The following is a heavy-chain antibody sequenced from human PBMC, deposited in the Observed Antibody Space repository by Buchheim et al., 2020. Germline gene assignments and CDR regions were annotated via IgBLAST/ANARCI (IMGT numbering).Heavy chain of an antibody. CDR2: ISDSGGST. J-gene: IGHJ4*02. D-gene: IGHD1-26*01. CDR3: ARDKWRVGSTTQFDY. V-gene: IGHV3-23*01. Sequence: EVQLLESGGGLVQPGGSLRLSCAASGFTFSSYAMSWVRQAPGKGLEWVSAISDSGGSTYYADSVKGRFTISRDNSKSTLYLQMNTLRAEDTAVYYCARDKWRVGSTTQFDYWGQGTL. CDR1: GFTFSSYA.